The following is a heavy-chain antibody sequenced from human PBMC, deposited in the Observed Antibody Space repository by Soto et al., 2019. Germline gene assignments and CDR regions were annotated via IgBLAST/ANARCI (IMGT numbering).Heavy chain of an antibody. V-gene: IGHV2-5*02. Sequence: SGRTLGNATQTLTLTCAFSGFSLSTSGVGVGWIRQPPGKALEWLAVIYWDDSKHYSPSLRSRLTITKDTSKNQVVLTMTNMDPMDTGTYYCAHKGPEDWPLDYWGQGTLVTVSS. J-gene: IGHJ4*02. CDR3: AHKGPEDWPLDY. CDR1: GFSLSTSGVG. CDR2: IYWDDSK. D-gene: IGHD3-9*01.